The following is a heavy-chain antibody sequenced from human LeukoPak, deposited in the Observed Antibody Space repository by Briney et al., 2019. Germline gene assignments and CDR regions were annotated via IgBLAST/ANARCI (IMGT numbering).Heavy chain of an antibody. CDR2: ISTSGTTI. D-gene: IGHD3-10*01. Sequence: GGSLRLSCAASGFTFSSYSMNWVRQAPGKGLEWVSYISTSGTTIYYADSVKGRFTISRDNAKNSLYLQMNSLRAEDTAVYYCARGALGNYNMDVWGKGTTVTVSS. V-gene: IGHV3-48*01. CDR3: ARGALGNYNMDV. CDR1: GFTFSSYS. J-gene: IGHJ6*03.